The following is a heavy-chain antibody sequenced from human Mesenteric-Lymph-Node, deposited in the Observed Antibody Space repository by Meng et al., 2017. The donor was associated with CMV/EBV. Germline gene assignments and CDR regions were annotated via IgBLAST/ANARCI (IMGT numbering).Heavy chain of an antibody. Sequence: SGGTFSSYAISWVRQAPGQGLEWMGGIIPIFGTANYAQKFQGRVTITTDESASTAYMELSSLRSEDTAVYYCARGPYYDILTGWWFDPWGQGTLVTVSS. J-gene: IGHJ5*02. V-gene: IGHV1-69*05. D-gene: IGHD3-9*01. CDR1: GGTFSSYA. CDR2: IIPIFGTA. CDR3: ARGPYYDILTGWWFDP.